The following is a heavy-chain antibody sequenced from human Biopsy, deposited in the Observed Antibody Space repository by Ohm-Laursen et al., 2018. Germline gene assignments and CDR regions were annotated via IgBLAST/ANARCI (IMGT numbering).Heavy chain of an antibody. CDR1: GFRFSGYH. CDR2: IKSDSTTI. D-gene: IGHD3-22*01. Sequence: SLRLSCAATGFRFSGYHMNWARQAPGKGLQWLAYIKSDSTTIYYGASVRGRFTISRDNAENSVVLQMNSLRAEDTAVYYCVRSFSSSGYFRCDAFDVWGQGTMVTVSS. V-gene: IGHV3-48*01. J-gene: IGHJ3*01. CDR3: VRSFSSSGYFRCDAFDV.